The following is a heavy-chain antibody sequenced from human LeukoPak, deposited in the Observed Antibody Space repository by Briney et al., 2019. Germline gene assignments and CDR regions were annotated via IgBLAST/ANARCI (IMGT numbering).Heavy chain of an antibody. J-gene: IGHJ5*02. Sequence: SQTLSLTCSISGDSVSSNNAAWNWIRQSPSRGLEFLGRTYYRSKWYNDYAVSVKGRITIKSDTSKNQFSLQLNSVTPEDTAVYYCASTHGPIDHWGQGTLVTVSS. D-gene: IGHD2-8*01. CDR1: GDSVSSNNAA. V-gene: IGHV6-1*01. CDR2: TYYRSKWYN. CDR3: ASTHGPIDH.